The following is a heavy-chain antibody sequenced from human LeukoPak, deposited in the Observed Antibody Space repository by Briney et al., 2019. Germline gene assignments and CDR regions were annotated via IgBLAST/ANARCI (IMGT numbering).Heavy chain of an antibody. D-gene: IGHD4-17*01. CDR2: IIPIFGTA. CDR3: ARDSTVTTLYFDY. Sequence: VKLSCKASGPTFSSYAISWVRPAPRERLEWMGRIIPIFGTANYAQKFQGRVTITTDESTSTAYMELSSLRSEDTAVYYCARDSTVTTLYFDYWGQGTLVTVSS. CDR1: GPTFSSYA. J-gene: IGHJ4*02. V-gene: IGHV1-69*05.